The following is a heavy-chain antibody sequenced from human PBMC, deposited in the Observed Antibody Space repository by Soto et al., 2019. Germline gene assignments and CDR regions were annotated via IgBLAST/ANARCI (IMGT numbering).Heavy chain of an antibody. CDR1: GYTFTSYA. Sequence: QVQLVQSGAEVKKPGASVKVSCKASGYTFTSYAMHWVRQAPGQRLEWMGWINAGNGNTKYSQKFQGRVTITRDTSASTAYMELSSLRSEDTAVYYCARGLAPAGHDAFDSWGQGTMVTVSS. V-gene: IGHV1-3*01. CDR2: INAGNGNT. J-gene: IGHJ3*02. D-gene: IGHD6-13*01. CDR3: ARGLAPAGHDAFDS.